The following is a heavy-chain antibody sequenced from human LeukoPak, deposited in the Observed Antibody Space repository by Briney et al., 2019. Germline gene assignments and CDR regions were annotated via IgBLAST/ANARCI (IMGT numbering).Heavy chain of an antibody. Sequence: ASVKVSCKASGYTFTSYDINWVRQATGQGLEWMGWMNRNSGNTGYAQKFQGRVTMTRNTSISTAYMELSSLRSEDTAVYYCARGLAAAVIIFDYWGQGTLVTVSS. J-gene: IGHJ4*02. CDR1: GYTFTSYD. CDR2: MNRNSGNT. V-gene: IGHV1-8*01. D-gene: IGHD6-13*01. CDR3: ARGLAAAVIIFDY.